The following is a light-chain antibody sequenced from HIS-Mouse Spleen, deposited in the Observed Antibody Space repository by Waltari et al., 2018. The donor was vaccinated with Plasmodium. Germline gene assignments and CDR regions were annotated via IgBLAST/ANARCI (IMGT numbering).Light chain of an antibody. CDR2: GAS. CDR1: QIVSSSY. J-gene: IGKJ2*01. CDR3: QQYGSSPYT. Sequence: ELVLTQSPGTLSLSPGERATLSCRASQIVSSSYLAWYQQKPGQAPRLLIYGASSRATGIPDRFSGSGSGTDFTLTISRLEPEDFAVYYCQQYGSSPYTFGQGTKLEIK. V-gene: IGKV3-20*01.